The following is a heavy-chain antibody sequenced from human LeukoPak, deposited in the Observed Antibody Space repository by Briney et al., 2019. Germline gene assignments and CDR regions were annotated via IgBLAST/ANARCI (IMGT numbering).Heavy chain of an antibody. D-gene: IGHD1-26*01. CDR3: AKDWELFDY. J-gene: IGHJ4*02. V-gene: IGHV3-30*18. CDR2: ISYDGSNK. Sequence: PGGSLRLSCAASGFTFSSYGMHWVRQAPGKGLEWVAVISYDGSNKYYADSVKGRFTISRDNSKNTLYLQMNSLRAEDTAVYYCAKDWELFDYWGQGTLVTVSS. CDR1: GFTFSSYG.